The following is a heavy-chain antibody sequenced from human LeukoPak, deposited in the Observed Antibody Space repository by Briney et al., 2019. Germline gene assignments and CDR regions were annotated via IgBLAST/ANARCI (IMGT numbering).Heavy chain of an antibody. CDR3: AKDAVAPGSGGDFFDY. D-gene: IGHD3-10*01. V-gene: IGHV3-23*01. CDR2: ITRSAST. J-gene: IGHJ4*02. CDR1: GFTFSSYA. Sequence: GGSLRLSCAASGFTFSSYAMSWVRQAPGKGLEWASVITRSASTYYADSVKGRFTISRDNSKNTLYLQMNSLRAEDTAVYSCAKDAVAPGSGGDFFDYWGQGTLITVSS.